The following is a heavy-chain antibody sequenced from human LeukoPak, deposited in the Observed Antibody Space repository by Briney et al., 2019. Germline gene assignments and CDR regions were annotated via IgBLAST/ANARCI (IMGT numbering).Heavy chain of an antibody. D-gene: IGHD4-17*01. CDR2: ISSSSSTI. V-gene: IGHV3-48*02. CDR3: ARVADYGDYVHDY. Sequence: GGSLRLSCAASGFTFSSYWMSWVRQAPGKGLEWVSYISSSSSTIYYADSVKGRFTISRDNAKNSLYLQMNSLRDEDTAVYYCARVADYGDYVHDYWGQGTLVTVSS. CDR1: GFTFSSYW. J-gene: IGHJ4*02.